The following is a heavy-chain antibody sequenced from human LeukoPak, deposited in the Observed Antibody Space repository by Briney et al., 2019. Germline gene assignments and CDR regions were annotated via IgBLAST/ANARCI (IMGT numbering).Heavy chain of an antibody. CDR1: GYTFTSYY. Sequence: ASVTVSCTASGYTFTSYYMHWVRQAPGQGLEWMGIFNPSGGSTSYAQKFQGRVTMTRDTSTSTVYMELSSLRSEDTAVYYCARGNRLVVTAPSPFDYWGQGTLVTVSS. D-gene: IGHD2-21*02. V-gene: IGHV1-46*01. CDR2: FNPSGGST. J-gene: IGHJ4*02. CDR3: ARGNRLVVTAPSPFDY.